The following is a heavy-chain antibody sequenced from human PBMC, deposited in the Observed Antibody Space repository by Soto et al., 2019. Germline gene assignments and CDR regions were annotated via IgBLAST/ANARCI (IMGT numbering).Heavy chain of an antibody. J-gene: IGHJ5*02. CDR3: AAGRGYCSGGSCYYWFDP. Sequence: ASVKVSCKASGYTFTSDAMHWVRQAPGQRLEWMGWINAGNGNTKYSQKFQGRVTITRDTSASTAYMELSSLRSEDTAVYYCAAGRGYCSGGSCYYWFDPWGQGTLVTVSS. CDR2: INAGNGNT. D-gene: IGHD2-15*01. CDR1: GYTFTSDA. V-gene: IGHV1-3*01.